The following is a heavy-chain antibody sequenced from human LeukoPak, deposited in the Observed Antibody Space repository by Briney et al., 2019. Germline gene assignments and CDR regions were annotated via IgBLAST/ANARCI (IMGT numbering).Heavy chain of an antibody. J-gene: IGHJ4*02. Sequence: SETLSLTCTVSGYSISSGYYWGWIRQPPGKGLEWVGSIYHSGSTYYNSSPKSRVTISVDTSKNQFSLKLSSVTAADTAVYYCARDGDWSQGTLVTVSS. CDR3: ARDGD. CDR2: IYHSGST. CDR1: GYSISSGYY. V-gene: IGHV4-38-2*02.